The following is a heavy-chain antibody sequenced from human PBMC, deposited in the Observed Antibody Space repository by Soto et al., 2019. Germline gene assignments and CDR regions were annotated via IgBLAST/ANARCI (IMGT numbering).Heavy chain of an antibody. CDR2: IYWDDNE. D-gene: IGHD4-4*01. CDR1: GFSLTTQGVH. V-gene: IGHV2-5*02. CDR3: VYRDFGNYVFHF. Sequence: QITLKESGPTLVKPTQTLTLTCTFSGFSLTTQGVHVGWIRQPPVKALEWLALIYWDDNEVYSPSLKNRLTITNDTSKSQVVLTRATVDPVDTAPYYRVYRDFGNYVFHFWGQGILVNVSS. J-gene: IGHJ4*02.